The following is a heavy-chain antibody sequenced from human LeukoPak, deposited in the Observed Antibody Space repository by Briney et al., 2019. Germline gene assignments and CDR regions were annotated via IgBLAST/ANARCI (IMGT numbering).Heavy chain of an antibody. V-gene: IGHV1-69*13. D-gene: IGHD1-26*01. Sequence: ASVKVSCKASGGTFISYAISWVRQAPGQGLEWMGGIIPIFGTANYAQKFQGRVTITADESTSTAYMELSSLRSEDTAVYYCARGWELRPGEPTDAFDIWGQGTMVTVSS. CDR2: IIPIFGTA. CDR1: GGTFISYA. J-gene: IGHJ3*02. CDR3: ARGWELRPGEPTDAFDI.